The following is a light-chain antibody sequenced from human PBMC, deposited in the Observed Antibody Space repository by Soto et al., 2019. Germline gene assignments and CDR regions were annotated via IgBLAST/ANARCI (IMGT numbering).Light chain of an antibody. CDR2: HAS. CDR1: QSVATY. Sequence: EIVLTQSPVTLSLSPGERATLSCRASQSVATYLAWYQQKPGQAPRLLIYHASTRATGIPARFSGSGSGADFTLTISSLEPEDFAVYYCQQRSDWRYTFGQGTKLEIK. V-gene: IGKV3-11*01. CDR3: QQRSDWRYT. J-gene: IGKJ2*01.